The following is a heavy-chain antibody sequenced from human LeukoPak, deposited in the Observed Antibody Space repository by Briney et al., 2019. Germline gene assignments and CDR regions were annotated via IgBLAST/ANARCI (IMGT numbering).Heavy chain of an antibody. D-gene: IGHD6-19*01. CDR3: ARDISSDPYYYFGMDV. Sequence: PGRSLRLSCAASGFTFSYYSMNWVRQAPGKGLEWVSYIGSGSNTIYYADSMKGRFTISRDNAKNSLYLQMNSLRDEDTAVYYCARDISSDPYYYFGMDVWGQGTTVTVSS. CDR1: GFTFSYYS. V-gene: IGHV3-48*02. J-gene: IGHJ6*02. CDR2: IGSGSNTI.